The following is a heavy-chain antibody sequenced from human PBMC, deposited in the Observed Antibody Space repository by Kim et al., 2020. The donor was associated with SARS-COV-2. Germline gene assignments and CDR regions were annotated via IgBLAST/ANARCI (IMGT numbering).Heavy chain of an antibody. Sequence: GGSLRLSCAASGFTFSSYSMNWVRQAPGKGLEWVSSISSSSSYIYYADSVKGRFTISRDNAKNSLYLQMNSLRAEDTAVYYCARRDVRFLEWLLLYWGQGTLVTVSS. J-gene: IGHJ4*02. V-gene: IGHV3-21*01. CDR3: ARRDVRFLEWLLLY. CDR2: ISSSSSYI. CDR1: GFTFSSYS. D-gene: IGHD3-3*01.